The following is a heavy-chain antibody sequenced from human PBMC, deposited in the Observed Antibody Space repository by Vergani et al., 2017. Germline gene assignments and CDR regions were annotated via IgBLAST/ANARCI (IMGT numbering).Heavy chain of an antibody. CDR1: GGSVSSGSYY. V-gene: IGHV4-61*01. CDR3: ARGDSSSWYRSYYYYYYGMDV. CDR2: IYYSGST. J-gene: IGHJ6*02. Sequence: QVQLQESGPGLVKPSETLSLTCTVSGGSVSSGSYYWSWIRQRPGKGLEWIGYIYYSGSTNYNPSLKSRVTISVDTSKNQFSLKLSSVTAADTAVYYCARGDSSSWYRSYYYYYYGMDVWGQGTTVTVSS. D-gene: IGHD6-13*01.